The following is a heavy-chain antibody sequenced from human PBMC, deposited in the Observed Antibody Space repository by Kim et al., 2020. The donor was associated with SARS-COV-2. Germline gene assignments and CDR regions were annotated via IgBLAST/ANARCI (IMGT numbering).Heavy chain of an antibody. CDR1: GFTFSSYG. V-gene: IGHV3-33*01. Sequence: GGSLRLSCAASGFTFSSYGMHWDRQAPGKGLEWVAVIWYDGSNKYYADSVKGRYTISTDNSKNTLYLQMNSLRAEDTAVYYCARDREPGSAPMYYFDYWGQGTLVTVSS. J-gene: IGHJ4*02. CDR2: IWYDGSNK. D-gene: IGHD1-1*01. CDR3: ARDREPGSAPMYYFDY.